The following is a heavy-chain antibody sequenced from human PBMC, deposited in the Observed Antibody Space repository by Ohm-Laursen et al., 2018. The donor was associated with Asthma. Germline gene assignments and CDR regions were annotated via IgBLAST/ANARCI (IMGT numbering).Heavy chain of an antibody. CDR1: GGSISSGGYY. Sequence: SETLSLTCTVSGGSISSGGYYWSWIRQHSGKGLEWIGYIYYSGSTYYNPSLKSRVTISVDTSKNQFSLKLSSVTAADTAVYYCARDHCGGSCYSGHYYYYGMDAWGQGTTVTVSS. D-gene: IGHD2-15*01. V-gene: IGHV4-31*03. CDR3: ARDHCGGSCYSGHYYYYGMDA. CDR2: IYYSGST. J-gene: IGHJ6*02.